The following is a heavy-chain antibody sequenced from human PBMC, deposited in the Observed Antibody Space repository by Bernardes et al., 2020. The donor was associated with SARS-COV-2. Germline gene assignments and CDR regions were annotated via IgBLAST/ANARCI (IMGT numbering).Heavy chain of an antibody. CDR3: ARAHHYYYDSSGYYYYYGMDV. V-gene: IGHV4-59*01. J-gene: IGHJ6*02. CDR2: IYYSGST. Sequence: SETLSLTCTVSGGSISSYYWSWIRQPPGKGLEWIGYIYYSGSTNYNPSLKSRVTISVDTSKNQFSLKLSSVTAADTAGYYCARAHHYYYDSSGYYYYYGMDVWGQGTTVTVSS. CDR1: GGSISSYY. D-gene: IGHD3-22*01.